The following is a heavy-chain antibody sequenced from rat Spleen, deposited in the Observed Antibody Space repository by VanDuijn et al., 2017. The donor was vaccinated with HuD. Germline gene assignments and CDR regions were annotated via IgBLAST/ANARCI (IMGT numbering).Heavy chain of an antibody. V-gene: IGHV5-29*01. CDR3: ARRHYGYTDYFDY. D-gene: IGHD1-6*01. CDR1: GFTFSDFF. J-gene: IGHJ2*01. CDR2: ISYGDRSGHSST. Sequence: EVQLVESGGGLVQPGRSLKLSCAASGFTFSDFFMAWVRQAPAQGLEWVAAISYGDRSGHSSTYYRDSVKGRFTISRDNAKSTLSLQMDSLRSADTATYYCARRHYGYTDYFDYWGQGVMVTVSS.